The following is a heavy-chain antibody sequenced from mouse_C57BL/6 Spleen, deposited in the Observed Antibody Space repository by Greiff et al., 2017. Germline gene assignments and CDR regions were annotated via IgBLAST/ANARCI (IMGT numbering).Heavy chain of an antibody. CDR1: GYSFTDYN. CDR3: EKGYGSSYRWYYEG. D-gene: IGHD1-1*01. J-gene: IGHJ1*03. Sequence: VQLKEPGPALVMPGASVKISCKASGYSFTDYNMNWVKQSNGKSLEWIGVINPNYGTTSYNQKFKGKATLTVDQSSSTAYMQHNSLTSEDSAVYYGEKGYGSSYRWYYEGWGTGTTVTVYS. CDR2: INPNYGTT. V-gene: IGHV1-39*01.